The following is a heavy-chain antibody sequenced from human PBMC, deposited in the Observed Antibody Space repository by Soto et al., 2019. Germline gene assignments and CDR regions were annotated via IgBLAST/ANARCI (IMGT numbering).Heavy chain of an antibody. CDR2: INPNSGGT. CDR1: GYTFTGYY. J-gene: IGHJ6*02. CDR3: ARDHRGSDSYYYYGMDV. D-gene: IGHD1-26*01. Sequence: WASVKVSCKASGYTFTGYYMHWVRQAPGQGLEWMGWINPNSGGTNYAQKFQGWVTMTRDTSISTAYMELSRLRSDDTAVYYCARDHRGSDSYYYYGMDVWGQGTTVTVSS. V-gene: IGHV1-2*04.